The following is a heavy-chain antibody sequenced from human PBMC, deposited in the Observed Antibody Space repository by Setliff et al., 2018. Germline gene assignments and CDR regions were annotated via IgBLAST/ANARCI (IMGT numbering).Heavy chain of an antibody. D-gene: IGHD3-22*01. CDR2: MNPNSGNT. J-gene: IGHJ2*01. V-gene: IGHV1-8*01. Sequence: GASVKVSCKASGYTFTSYYINWDPQATGQGLEWMGWMNPNSGNTGYAQNFQGRVTMTRNTSISTAYMELSSLRSEDTAVYYCARGPTIVDWFFDLWGRGTLVTVSS. CDR1: GYTFTSYY. CDR3: ARGPTIVDWFFDL.